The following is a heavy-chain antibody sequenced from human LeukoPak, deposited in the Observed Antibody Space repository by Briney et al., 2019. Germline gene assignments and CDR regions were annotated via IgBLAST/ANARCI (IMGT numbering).Heavy chain of an antibody. D-gene: IGHD6-6*01. CDR3: ARGRRIAARIILDY. CDR1: GDSISSGDYY. V-gene: IGHV4-61*02. Sequence: SQTLSLTCTVSGDSISSGDYYWSWIRQPAGKGLEWIGRISSSGSTNYNPSLKSRVTISVDTSKNQFSLKLSSVTAADTAVYYCARGRRIAARIILDYWGQGTLVTVSS. CDR2: ISSSGST. J-gene: IGHJ4*02.